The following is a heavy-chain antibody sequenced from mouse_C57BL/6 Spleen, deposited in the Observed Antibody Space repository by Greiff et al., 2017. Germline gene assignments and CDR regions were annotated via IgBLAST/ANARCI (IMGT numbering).Heavy chain of an antibody. D-gene: IGHD1-1*01. CDR2: IDPSDSET. J-gene: IGHJ4*01. V-gene: IGHV1-52*01. CDR1: GYTFTSYW. Sequence: VQLQQPGAELVRPGSSVKLSCKASGYTFTSYWMHWVKQRPIQGLEWIGNIDPSDSETHYNQKFTDKATLTVYKSSCTAYMQLSSLTSEDSAVYYCARVYDLYAMDYWGQGTSVTVSS. CDR3: ARVYDLYAMDY.